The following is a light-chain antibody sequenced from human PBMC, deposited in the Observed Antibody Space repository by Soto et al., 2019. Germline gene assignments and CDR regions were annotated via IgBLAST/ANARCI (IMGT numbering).Light chain of an antibody. CDR1: SSNVGDNS. J-gene: IGLJ3*02. CDR2: TNN. CDR3: AAWDDVLNGWV. V-gene: IGLV1-44*01. Sequence: QSVLTQSPSTSGTPGQTVTISCSGSSSNVGDNSVTWYQHLPGTAPKLLMDTNNQRPSGVPDRFSGSKSGTSASLAISGLQSEDEADYYCAAWDDVLNGWVFGGGTKLTVL.